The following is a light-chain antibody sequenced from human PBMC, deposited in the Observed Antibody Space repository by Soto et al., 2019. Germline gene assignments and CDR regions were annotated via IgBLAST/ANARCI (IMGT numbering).Light chain of an antibody. Sequence: EIVMTQSPATLSVSPGEGATLSCRASQNVYNNLAWYQQKPGQAPRLLMYPSSTRATGIPARFSGSGSGTEFTLTISGLHSEDFAVYYCQQYNKWPLTFGGGTKVESK. J-gene: IGKJ4*01. CDR2: PSS. CDR3: QQYNKWPLT. V-gene: IGKV3-15*01. CDR1: QNVYNN.